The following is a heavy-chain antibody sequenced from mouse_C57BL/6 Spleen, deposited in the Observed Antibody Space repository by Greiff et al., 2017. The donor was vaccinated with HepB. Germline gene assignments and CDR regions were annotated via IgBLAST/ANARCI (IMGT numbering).Heavy chain of an antibody. V-gene: IGHV1-74*01. CDR1: GYTFTSYW. CDR2: IHPSDSDT. J-gene: IGHJ4*01. CDR3: AIDITTVVAHYYAMDY. Sequence: QVQLQQPGAELVKPGASVKVSCKASGYTFTSYWMHWVKQRPGQGLEWIGRIHPSDSDTNYNQKFKGKATLTVDKSSSTAYMQLSSLTSEDSAVYYCAIDITTVVAHYYAMDYWGQGTSVTVSS. D-gene: IGHD1-1*01.